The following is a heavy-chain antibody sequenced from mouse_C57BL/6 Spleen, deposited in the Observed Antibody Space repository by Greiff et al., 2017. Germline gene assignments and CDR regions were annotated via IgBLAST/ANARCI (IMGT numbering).Heavy chain of an antibody. Sequence: VQLQQSGAELAKPGASVKLSCKASGYTFTSYWMHWVKQRPGQGLEWIGYINPSSGYTKYNQKFKDKATLTADKSSSTAYMQLSSLTYEDSAVYYCARWAVVAPWYFDVWGTGTTVTVSS. CDR2: INPSSGYT. J-gene: IGHJ1*03. CDR1: GYTFTSYW. V-gene: IGHV1-7*01. CDR3: ARWAVVAPWYFDV. D-gene: IGHD1-1*01.